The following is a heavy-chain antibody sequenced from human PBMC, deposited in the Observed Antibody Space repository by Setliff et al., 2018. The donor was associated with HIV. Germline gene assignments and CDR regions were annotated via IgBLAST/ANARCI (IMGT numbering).Heavy chain of an antibody. V-gene: IGHV4-59*12. CDR2: IYYPGRT. CDR3: ARGGGYSYVADFDY. CDR1: GDSISSYN. Sequence: PSETLSLTCTVSGDSISSYNWNWIRQPPGKGLEWIGYIYYPGRTNYNPSLKSRVTISVDTSKNQFSLKLSSVTAADTAVYYCARGGGYSYVADFDYWGQGTLVTVSS. D-gene: IGHD5-18*01. J-gene: IGHJ4*02.